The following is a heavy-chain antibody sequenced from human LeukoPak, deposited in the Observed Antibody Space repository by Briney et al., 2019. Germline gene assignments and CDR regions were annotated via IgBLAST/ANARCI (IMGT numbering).Heavy chain of an antibody. CDR3: TTRVVTTNDF. V-gene: IGHV3-15*07. Sequence: GGSLRLSCAASGFTFSSYSMNWVRQAPGKGLEWVGRIKTKPDGGPTVYAVPARGRFTISRDDSKKTLFLQIDSLKTEDTAVYYCTTRVVTTNDFWGQGTLVTVSS. J-gene: IGHJ4*02. D-gene: IGHD2-21*02. CDR2: IKTKPDGGPT. CDR1: GFTFSSYS.